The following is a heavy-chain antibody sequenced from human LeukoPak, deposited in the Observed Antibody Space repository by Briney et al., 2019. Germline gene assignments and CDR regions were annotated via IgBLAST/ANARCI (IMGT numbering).Heavy chain of an antibody. CDR3: ARVWGVVVVPADRANWFDP. V-gene: IGHV1-69*13. CDR1: GGTFSSYA. CDR2: IIPIFGTA. J-gene: IGHJ5*02. D-gene: IGHD2-2*01. Sequence: ASVKVSCKASGGTFSSYAISWVRQAPGQGLEWMGGIIPIFGTANYAQKFQGRVTITADESTSTAYMELSSLRSEDTAVYYCARVWGVVVVPADRANWFDPWGQGTLVTVSS.